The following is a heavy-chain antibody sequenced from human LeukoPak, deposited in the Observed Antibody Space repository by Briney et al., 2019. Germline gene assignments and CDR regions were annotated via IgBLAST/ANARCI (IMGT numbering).Heavy chain of an antibody. CDR3: AKDQQVKLRYFDWLGTFDY. CDR2: ISGSGGST. CDR1: GFTFSSYA. Sequence: PGGSLRLSCAASGFTFSSYAMSWVRQAPGKGLEWVSAISGSGGSTYYADSVKGRFTISRDNSKNTLYLQMNSLRAEDTAVYYCAKDQQVKLRYFDWLGTFDYWGQGTLVTVSS. V-gene: IGHV3-23*01. D-gene: IGHD3-9*01. J-gene: IGHJ4*02.